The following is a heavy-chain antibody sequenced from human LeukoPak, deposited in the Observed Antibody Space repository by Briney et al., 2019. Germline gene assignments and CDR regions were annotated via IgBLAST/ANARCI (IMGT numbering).Heavy chain of an antibody. CDR1: GYTFTRYY. Sequence: ASVTVSFTASGYTFTRYYMHWLRQAPGQGLEWMGIISPTGGSTSYAQKFQGRVTMTRDTSTSTVYMELSSLRSEDTALYYCARDLGQAEYGSSWYRYFQHWGQGTLVTVSS. CDR3: ARDLGQAEYGSSWYRYFQH. D-gene: IGHD6-13*01. V-gene: IGHV1-46*01. CDR2: ISPTGGST. J-gene: IGHJ1*01.